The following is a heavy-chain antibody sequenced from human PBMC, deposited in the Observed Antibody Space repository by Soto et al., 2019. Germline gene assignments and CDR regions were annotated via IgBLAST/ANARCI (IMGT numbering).Heavy chain of an antibody. CDR3: ARAEDYGDYFGAFDI. CDR1: GGSFSGYY. CDR2: INHSGST. V-gene: IGHV4-34*01. D-gene: IGHD4-17*01. J-gene: IGHJ3*02. Sequence: NPSETLSLTCAVYGGSFSGYYWSWIRQPPGKGLEWIGEINHSGSTNYNPSLKSRVTISVDTSKNQFSLKLSSVTAADTAVYYCARAEDYGDYFGAFDIWGQGTMVTVS.